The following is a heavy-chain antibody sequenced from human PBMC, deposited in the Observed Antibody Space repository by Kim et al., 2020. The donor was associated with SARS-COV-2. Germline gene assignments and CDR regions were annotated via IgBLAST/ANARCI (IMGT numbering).Heavy chain of an antibody. J-gene: IGHJ4*01. CDR1: GGSISSSSYY. CDR3: ASDPYQLNYFDY. Sequence: SETLSLTCTVSGGSISSSSYYWGWIRQPPGKGLEWIGSIYYSGSTYYNPSLKSRVTISVDTSKNQFSLKLSSVTAADTAVYYCASDPYQLNYFDYWGHGTLVTVSS. V-gene: IGHV4-39*01. D-gene: IGHD2-2*01. CDR2: IYYSGST.